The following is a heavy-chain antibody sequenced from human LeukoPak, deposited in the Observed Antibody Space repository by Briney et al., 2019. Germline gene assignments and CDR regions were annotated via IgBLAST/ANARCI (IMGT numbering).Heavy chain of an antibody. D-gene: IGHD3-10*01. V-gene: IGHV4-34*01. CDR2: INHSGST. J-gene: IGHJ6*02. CDR1: GGSFSGYY. CDR3: ARAPRDYYYGMDV. Sequence: PSETLSLTCAVYGGSFSGYYWSWIRQPPGKGLEWIGEINHSGSTNYNPSLKSRVTISVDTSKNQFSLKLSSVTAADTAVYYCARAPRDYYYGMDVWGQGTTVTVSS.